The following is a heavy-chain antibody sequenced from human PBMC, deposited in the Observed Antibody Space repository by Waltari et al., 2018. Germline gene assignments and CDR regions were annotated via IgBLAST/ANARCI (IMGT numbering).Heavy chain of an antibody. CDR1: GGSFSGYY. Sequence: QVQLQQWGGGLLRPSETLSLICAVYGGSFSGYYWSWIRQPPGKGLEWIGEIKHSGSTNYNPSLKSRVTISVDTSKKQFSLKLTSVTAADTAMYYCARGRGFDPWGQGTLVTVSS. J-gene: IGHJ5*02. CDR2: IKHSGST. CDR3: ARGRGFDP. V-gene: IGHV4-34*01.